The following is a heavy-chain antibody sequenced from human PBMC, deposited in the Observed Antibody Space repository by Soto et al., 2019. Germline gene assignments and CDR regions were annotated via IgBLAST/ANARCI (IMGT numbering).Heavy chain of an antibody. J-gene: IGHJ4*02. CDR1: GFTFSSYA. D-gene: IGHD6-19*01. V-gene: IGHV3-23*01. CDR3: AKVPYSSGWWGSSTPYYFDY. CDR2: ISGSGGST. Sequence: EVQLLESGGGLVQPGGSLRLSCAASGFTFSSYAMSWVRQAPGKGLEWVSAISGSGGSTYYADSVKGRFTISRDNSKNTLYLQMNSLRAEDTAVYYCAKVPYSSGWWGSSTPYYFDYWGQGTLVTVSS.